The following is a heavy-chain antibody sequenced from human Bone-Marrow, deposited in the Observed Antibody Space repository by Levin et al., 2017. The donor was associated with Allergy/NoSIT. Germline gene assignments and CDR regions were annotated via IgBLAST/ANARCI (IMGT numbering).Heavy chain of an antibody. CDR3: ASSYYYDSSGYYESDAFDI. J-gene: IGHJ3*02. CDR2: IYYSGST. D-gene: IGHD3-22*01. CDR1: GGSISSYY. Sequence: SQTLSLTCTVSGGSISSYYWSWIRQPPGKGLEWIGYIYYSGSTNYNPSLKSRVTISVDTSKNQFSLKLSSVTAADTAVYYCASSYYYDSSGYYESDAFDIWGQGTMVTVSS. V-gene: IGHV4-59*01.